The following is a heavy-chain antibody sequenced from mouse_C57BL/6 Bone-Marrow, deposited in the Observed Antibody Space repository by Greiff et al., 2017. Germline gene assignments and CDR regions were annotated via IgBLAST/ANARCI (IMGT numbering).Heavy chain of an antibody. CDR3: ARSGGWLLRDFDY. Sequence: QVQLKQSGAELARPGASVKLSCKASGYTFTSYGISWVKQRTGQGLKWIGEIYPRSGNTYYNEKFKGKATLTADKSSSTAYMELRSLTSEDSAVYFCARSGGWLLRDFDYWGQGTTLTVSS. D-gene: IGHD2-3*01. CDR1: GYTFTSYG. V-gene: IGHV1-81*01. J-gene: IGHJ2*01. CDR2: IYPRSGNT.